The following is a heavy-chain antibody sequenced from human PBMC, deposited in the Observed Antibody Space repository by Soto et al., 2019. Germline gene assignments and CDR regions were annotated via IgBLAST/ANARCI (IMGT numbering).Heavy chain of an antibody. J-gene: IGHJ4*02. D-gene: IGHD6-19*01. Sequence: GGSLRLSCAASGFTFSSYGMHWVRQAPGKGLEWVAVIWYDGSNKYYADSVKGRFTISRDNSKNTLYLQMNSLRAEDTAVYYCARDLSAYSSGWYEFDYWGQGTLVTISS. CDR3: ARDLSAYSSGWYEFDY. CDR1: GFTFSSYG. CDR2: IWYDGSNK. V-gene: IGHV3-33*01.